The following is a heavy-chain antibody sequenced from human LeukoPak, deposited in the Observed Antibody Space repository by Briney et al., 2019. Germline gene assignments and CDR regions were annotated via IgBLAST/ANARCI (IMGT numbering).Heavy chain of an antibody. CDR2: IIPIFGTA. J-gene: IGHJ4*02. V-gene: IGHV1-69*06. CDR1: GGTFSSYA. D-gene: IGHD6-13*01. Sequence: GASVKVSCKAPGGTFSSYAISWVRQAPGQGLEWMGGIIPIFGTANYAQKFQGRVTITADKSTSTAYMELSSLRSEDTAVYYCAREKGYSSSWYYFDYWGQGTLVTVSS. CDR3: AREKGYSSSWYYFDY.